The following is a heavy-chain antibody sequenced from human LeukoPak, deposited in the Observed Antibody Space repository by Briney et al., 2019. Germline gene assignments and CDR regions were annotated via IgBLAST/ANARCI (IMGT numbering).Heavy chain of an antibody. CDR1: GFRFEDFA. CDR3: VRDSGSAWSGLFDS. J-gene: IGHJ4*02. CDR2: ISWSGAQL. V-gene: IGHV3-9*01. D-gene: IGHD2-21*02. Sequence: GGSLRLSCAASGFRFEDFAMFWVRQVSGKGLEWVSFISWSGAQLGYADFVEGRFTISRDNAKNSMYLEMKNLRGDDTGIYYCVRDSGSAWSGLFDSWGQGTLVTVSS.